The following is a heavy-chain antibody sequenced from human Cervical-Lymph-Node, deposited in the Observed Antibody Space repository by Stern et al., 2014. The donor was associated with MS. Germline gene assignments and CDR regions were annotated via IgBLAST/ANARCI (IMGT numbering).Heavy chain of an antibody. Sequence: EVQLVESGGGLVQPGGSLRLSCAASGFTFSSYAMSWVRQAPGKGLEWVSAISGSGGSTYYADSVKGGFTISRDNSKNTLYLQMNSLRAEDTAVYYCAKAGPPGSWSYYGMDVWGQGTPVTVSS. V-gene: IGHV3-23*04. J-gene: IGHJ6*02. CDR2: ISGSGGST. CDR1: GFTFSSYA. D-gene: IGHD6-13*01. CDR3: AKAGPPGSWSYYGMDV.